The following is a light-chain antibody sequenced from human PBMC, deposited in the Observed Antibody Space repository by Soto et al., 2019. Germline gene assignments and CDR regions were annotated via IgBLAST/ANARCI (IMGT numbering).Light chain of an antibody. J-gene: IGKJ4*01. Sequence: DLPMTQSPSSLSASVGARVIITCRASQSISSYLNWYQQTPGKAPKLLIYAASSLQSGVPSRFSGSGSGAEFTLTIRSLQPEDFATDYCQQSYTTPLTFGGGTKVEIK. CDR1: QSISSY. CDR2: AAS. V-gene: IGKV1-39*01. CDR3: QQSYTTPLT.